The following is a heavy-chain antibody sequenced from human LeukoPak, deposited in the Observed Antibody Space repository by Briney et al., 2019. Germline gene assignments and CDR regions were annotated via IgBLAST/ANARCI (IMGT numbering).Heavy chain of an antibody. CDR2: IRNKANSYTT. Sequence: GGSLRLSCAASGFTISDQYLDWVRQAPGKGLEWVGRIRNKANSYTTEYAASVKGRFTISRDDSKNSLYLQMNSLTTEDTAVYFCASGYYFDYWGQGTLVTVSS. V-gene: IGHV3-72*01. CDR3: ASGYYFDY. J-gene: IGHJ4*02. CDR1: GFTISDQY.